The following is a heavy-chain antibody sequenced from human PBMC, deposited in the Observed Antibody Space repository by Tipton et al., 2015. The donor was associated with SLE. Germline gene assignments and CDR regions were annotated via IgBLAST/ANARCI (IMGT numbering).Heavy chain of an antibody. CDR1: GFTFPNAW. CDR2: IKSKADGGTT. CDR3: IPRGYSGY. V-gene: IGHV3-15*01. Sequence: SLRLSCTVSGFTFPNAWMCWVRQAPGKGLEWVGRIKSKADGGTTDYVAPVKGRFTMSRDDSKNTLYLQMNSLKTEDTAVYYCIPRGYSGYWGQGTLVTVSS. D-gene: IGHD5-12*01. J-gene: IGHJ4*02.